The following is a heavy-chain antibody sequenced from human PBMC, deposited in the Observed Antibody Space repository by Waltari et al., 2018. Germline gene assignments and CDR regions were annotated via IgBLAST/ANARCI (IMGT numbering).Heavy chain of an antibody. J-gene: IGHJ4*02. D-gene: IGHD3-10*02. CDR3: ARSVWGEGNY. CDR2: INEDGSMK. CDR1: GFTFRWYW. V-gene: IGHV3-7*01. Sequence: EVQLVASGGGLVQPGGSLRLSCRGPGFTFRWYWSPWVRQAPGKGLEWVANINEDGSMKSYVDSVRGRFTISRDNAKNSLYLQMHSLRAEDTAVFYCARSVWGEGNYWGQGTLVTVSS.